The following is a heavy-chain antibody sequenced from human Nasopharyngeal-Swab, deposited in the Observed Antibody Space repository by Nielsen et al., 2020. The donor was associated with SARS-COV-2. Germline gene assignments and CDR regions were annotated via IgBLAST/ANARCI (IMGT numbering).Heavy chain of an antibody. Sequence: WVRQAPGQGLEWMGIINPSGGSTSYARKFQGRVTMTRDTSTSTVYMELSSLRSEDTAVYYCARGRITMVRGVRSFRAFDIWGQGTMVTVSS. V-gene: IGHV1-46*01. D-gene: IGHD3-10*01. CDR2: INPSGGST. J-gene: IGHJ3*02. CDR3: ARGRITMVRGVRSFRAFDI.